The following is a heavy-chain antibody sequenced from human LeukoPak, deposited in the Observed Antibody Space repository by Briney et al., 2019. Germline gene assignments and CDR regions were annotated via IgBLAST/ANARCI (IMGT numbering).Heavy chain of an antibody. CDR3: ARIGGDRHPIEY. CDR2: ISYDGNNK. Sequence: PGRSLRLSCAASGFSFSNYGIHWVRQAPGKGLEWVAVISYDGNNKYYADSVKGRFTISRDNSKNTLYLQMNSLRAEDTAVYYCARIGGDRHPIEYWGQGTLVTVSS. CDR1: GFSFSNYG. V-gene: IGHV3-30*03. D-gene: IGHD2-21*02. J-gene: IGHJ4*02.